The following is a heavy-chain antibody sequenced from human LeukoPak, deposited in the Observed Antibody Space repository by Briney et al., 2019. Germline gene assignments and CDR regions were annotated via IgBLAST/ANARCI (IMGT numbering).Heavy chain of an antibody. CDR1: GGSITNNNYH. CDR2: IYYRGDS. Sequence: SETLSLICTVSGGSITNNNYHWGWVRQPPGKGLEWIASIYYRGDSYYNPSLKSRLPISVATSENQFSLKLSSVTASDTAMYFCTRLAPGTPADYWGQGTLVTVSS. V-gene: IGHV4-39*01. CDR3: TRLAPGTPADY. J-gene: IGHJ4*02.